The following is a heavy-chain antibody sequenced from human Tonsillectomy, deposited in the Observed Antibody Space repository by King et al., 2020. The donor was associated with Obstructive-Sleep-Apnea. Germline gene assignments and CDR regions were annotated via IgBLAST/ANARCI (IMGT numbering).Heavy chain of an antibody. D-gene: IGHD3-10*01. CDR1: GASVSSGSYY. CDR3: VRDTYYYGSGSSVPDGTMDV. Sequence: PLKESSPGLVKPSETLSLTCSVSGASVSSGSYYWSWIRQPPGKGLEWIGYIYYSGSTNYNPSLKSRVTISVDTSKNQFSLKLSSVTAADTAVYYCVRDTYYYGSGSSVPDGTMDVWGQGTAVTVSS. CDR2: IYYSGST. V-gene: IGHV4-61*01. J-gene: IGHJ6*02.